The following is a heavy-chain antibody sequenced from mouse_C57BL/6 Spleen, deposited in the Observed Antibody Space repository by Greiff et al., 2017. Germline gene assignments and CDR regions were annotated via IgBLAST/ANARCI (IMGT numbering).Heavy chain of an antibody. CDR1: GYTFTDYY. V-gene: IGHV1-19*01. J-gene: IGHJ2*01. CDR3: TRRGDYFDY. Sequence: VQLQESGPVLVKPGASVKMSCKAFGYTFTDYYMNWVKQSHGKSLEWIGVINPYNGGTSYNQKFKGKATLTVDKSSSTAYMELNSLTSEDSAVYYCTRRGDYFDYWGQGTTLTVSS. CDR2: INPYNGGT.